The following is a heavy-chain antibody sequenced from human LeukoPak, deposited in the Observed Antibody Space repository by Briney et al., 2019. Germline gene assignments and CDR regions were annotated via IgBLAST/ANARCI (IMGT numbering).Heavy chain of an antibody. J-gene: IGHJ4*02. CDR1: GGTFSSYA. Sequence: ASVKVSCKASGGTFSSYAISWVRQAPGQGLEWMGGIIPIIGTANYAQTFQGRVTITADESTSTAYMELRSVRSEDTAVYYGARGRVAAGAHLDYWGQGTPGHRLL. V-gene: IGHV1-69*13. CDR3: ARGRVAAGAHLDY. CDR2: IIPIIGTA. D-gene: IGHD6-25*01.